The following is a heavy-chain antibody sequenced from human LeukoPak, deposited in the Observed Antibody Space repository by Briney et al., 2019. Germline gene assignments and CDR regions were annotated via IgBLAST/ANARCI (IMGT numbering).Heavy chain of an antibody. V-gene: IGHV3-30*04. CDR1: GFTFSSYA. J-gene: IGHJ6*02. D-gene: IGHD2-8*01. CDR2: ISYDGNNK. CDR3: ARDQYGDLHMDV. Sequence: PGGSLRLSCAASGFTFSSYAVHWVRQAPGKGLEWVAVISYDGNNKYYADSVKGRFTISRDNSKNTLHLQMNSLRAEDTAVYYCARDQYGDLHMDVWGQGTTVTVSS.